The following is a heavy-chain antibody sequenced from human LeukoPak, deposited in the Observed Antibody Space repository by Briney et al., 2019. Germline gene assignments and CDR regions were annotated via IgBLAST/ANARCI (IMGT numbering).Heavy chain of an antibody. CDR3: ARVGDWNDLVY. Sequence: SETLSLTCTVSGGSINSYYWSWIRQPPGKGLEWIGYIYYSGSTNYNPSLKRRVTILVDTSKNQFSLKLSSVTAADTAVYYCARVGDWNDLVYWGQGILVTVSS. CDR2: IYYSGST. V-gene: IGHV4-59*01. CDR1: GGSINSYY. J-gene: IGHJ4*02. D-gene: IGHD1-1*01.